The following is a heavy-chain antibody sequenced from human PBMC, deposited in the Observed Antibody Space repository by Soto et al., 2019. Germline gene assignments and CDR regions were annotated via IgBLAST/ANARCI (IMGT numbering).Heavy chain of an antibody. CDR3: ARGSGYYYWDDY. D-gene: IGHD3-22*01. CDR2: INPNSGAT. CDR1: GYTFTGYY. Sequence: ASVKVSCKASGYTFTGYYMHWVLQAPGLGLEWMGWINPNSGATNYAQRFQDWVTMTSDTSVSTVYMEVSSLRSDDTAVYYCARGSGYYYWDDYWGQGTLVTVSS. V-gene: IGHV1-2*04. J-gene: IGHJ4*02.